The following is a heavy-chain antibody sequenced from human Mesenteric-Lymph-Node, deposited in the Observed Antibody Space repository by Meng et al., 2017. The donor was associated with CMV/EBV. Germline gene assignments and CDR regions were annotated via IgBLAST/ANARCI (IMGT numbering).Heavy chain of an antibody. V-gene: IGHV3-23*01. CDR1: GFTFSSYA. J-gene: IGHJ5*02. D-gene: IGHD6-6*01. Sequence: GFTFSSYAMSWVRQAPGKGLEWVSAMTGSGGSTYYADSVKGRFTISRDNSKNTLYLQMNSLRAEDTAVYYCAKGTSPGSSNWFDPWGQGALVTVSS. CDR3: AKGTSPGSSNWFDP. CDR2: MTGSGGST.